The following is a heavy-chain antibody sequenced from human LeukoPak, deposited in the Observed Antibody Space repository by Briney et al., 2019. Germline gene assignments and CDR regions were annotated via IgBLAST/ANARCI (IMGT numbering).Heavy chain of an antibody. J-gene: IGHJ5*02. V-gene: IGHV1-2*02. CDR3: ARXIAVAXTGXFDP. D-gene: IGHD6-19*01. CDR1: FTGXY. CDR2: INPNSGGT. Sequence: FTGXYMHWVRQAPGQGLEWMGWINPNSGGTNYAQKFQGRVTMTRDTSISTAYMELSRLRSDDTAVYYCARXIAVAXTGXFDPWGQGXLVTVSS.